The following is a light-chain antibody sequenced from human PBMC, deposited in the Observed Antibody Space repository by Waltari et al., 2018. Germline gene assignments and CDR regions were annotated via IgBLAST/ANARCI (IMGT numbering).Light chain of an antibody. V-gene: IGKV3-20*01. CDR3: QNHERLPAT. CDR1: QGIGKY. CDR2: AAS. Sequence: CRASQGIGKYLVWYQQVPGQAPRLSMYAASTRATGIPDRFSGSGYGTDFSLTISRLEPEDFAVYYCQNHERLPATFGQGTKVEIK. J-gene: IGKJ1*01.